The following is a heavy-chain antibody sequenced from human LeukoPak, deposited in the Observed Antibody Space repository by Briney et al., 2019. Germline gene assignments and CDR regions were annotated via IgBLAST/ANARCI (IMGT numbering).Heavy chain of an antibody. J-gene: IGHJ4*02. CDR3: AESRRAYCSGGSCFGLWDY. CDR2: INSDESST. Sequence: GRSLRLSCAASGFTFSTYWMHWVRQAPGKGLVWVSRINSDESSTTYADSVKGRFTTSRDNAKNTLYLQMNSLRAEDTAVYYCAESRRAYCSGGSCFGLWDYWGQGTLVTVSS. CDR1: GFTFSTYW. V-gene: IGHV3-74*01. D-gene: IGHD2-15*01.